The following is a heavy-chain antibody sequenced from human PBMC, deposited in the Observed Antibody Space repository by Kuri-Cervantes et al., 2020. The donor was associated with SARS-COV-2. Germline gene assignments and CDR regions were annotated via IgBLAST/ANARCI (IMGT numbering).Heavy chain of an antibody. J-gene: IGHJ3*02. CDR1: GYTFTSYG. CDR2: ISAYNGNT. V-gene: IGHV1-18*01. CDR3: ATALRIVVVPAANLGVDAFDI. Sequence: AAVTVSCKASGYTFTSYGISWVRQAPGQGLEWMGWISAYNGNTNYAQKFQGRVTITADESTSTAYMELSSLRSEDTAVYYCATALRIVVVPAANLGVDAFDIWGQGTMVTVSS. D-gene: IGHD2-2*01.